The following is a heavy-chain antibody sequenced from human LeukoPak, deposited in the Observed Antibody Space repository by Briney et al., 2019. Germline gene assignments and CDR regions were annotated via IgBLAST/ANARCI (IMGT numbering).Heavy chain of an antibody. CDR1: GGSISNGNW. Sequence: KPSGTPSLTCDVSGGSISNGNWWSWVRPPPGKGLEWIGEIYHTGRTNYNPSLKSRVSISVDKSKNQLSLNLNSVTAADTAVYYCVRCGSYCLDYWGQGTLVTVSS. J-gene: IGHJ4*02. CDR3: VRCGSYCLDY. D-gene: IGHD1-26*01. V-gene: IGHV4-4*02. CDR2: IYHTGRT.